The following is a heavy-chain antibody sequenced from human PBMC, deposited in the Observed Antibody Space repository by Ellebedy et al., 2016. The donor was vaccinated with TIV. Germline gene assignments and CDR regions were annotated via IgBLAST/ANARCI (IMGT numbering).Heavy chain of an antibody. CDR1: GGSMNSDPYY. CDR2: IYYGGRN. V-gene: IGHV4-39*07. CDR3: ARILPVSFSTAFDI. D-gene: IGHD3-3*02. J-gene: IGHJ3*02. Sequence: MPSETLSLTCTVSGGSMNSDPYYWGWIRKPQGKGLEWVGSIYYGGRNFSSPSLKSRVTISIDRSSNQFSLKLISVTAAETAVYFCARILPVSFSTAFDIWGQGSMVIVSS.